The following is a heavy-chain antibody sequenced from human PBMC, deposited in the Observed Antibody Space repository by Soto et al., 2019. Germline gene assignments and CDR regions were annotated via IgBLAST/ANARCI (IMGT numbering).Heavy chain of an antibody. CDR1: GVSVSNRTHY. Sequence: AETLSLTCEVSGVSVSNRTHYWTWIRQPPGKGLEWIGFLYYGGTNYNPSLKSRLTIALDTSKNPISLNLNSLTAADTAVYYCVRELGLTPRPDEKYYYYALDVWGQGTTCTVS. CDR3: VRELGLTPRPDEKYYYYALDV. D-gene: IGHD2-15*01. CDR2: LYYGGT. V-gene: IGHV4-61*01. J-gene: IGHJ6*02.